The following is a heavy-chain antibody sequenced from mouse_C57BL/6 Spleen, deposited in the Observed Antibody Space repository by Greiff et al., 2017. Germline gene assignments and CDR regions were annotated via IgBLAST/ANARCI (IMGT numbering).Heavy chain of an antibody. Sequence: QVQLQQPGAELVKPGASVKLSCKASGYTFTSYWMQWVKQRPGQGLEWIGEIDPSDGYTNYNQKFKGKATLTVDTSSSTAYMQLSSLTSEDSAVYYCASPLYGTWFAYWGQGTLVTVSA. D-gene: IGHD1-1*01. CDR1: GYTFTSYW. V-gene: IGHV1-50*01. J-gene: IGHJ3*01. CDR2: IDPSDGYT. CDR3: ASPLYGTWFAY.